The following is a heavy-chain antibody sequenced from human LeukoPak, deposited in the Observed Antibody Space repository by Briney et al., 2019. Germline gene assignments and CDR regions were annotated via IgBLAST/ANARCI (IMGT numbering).Heavy chain of an antibody. D-gene: IGHD3-10*01. V-gene: IGHV4-39*07. J-gene: IGHJ4*02. Sequence: SETLSLTCTVSGGSISSSSYYWGWIRQPPGKGLEWIGSIYYSGSTYYNPSLKSRVTISVDTSKNQFSLKLSSVTAADTAVYYCARFDGSGSYTFDYWGQGTLVTVSS. CDR1: GGSISSSSYY. CDR2: IYYSGST. CDR3: ARFDGSGSYTFDY.